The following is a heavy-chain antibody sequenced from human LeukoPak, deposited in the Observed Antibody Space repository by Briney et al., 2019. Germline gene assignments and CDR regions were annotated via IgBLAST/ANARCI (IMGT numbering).Heavy chain of an antibody. CDR3: AKDNSLWFGVSRAFDI. CDR1: GFTFSSYG. CDR2: IWYDGSNK. Sequence: GGSLRPSCAASGFTFSSYGMHWVRQAPGKGLEWVAVIWYDGSNKYYADSVKGRFTISRDNSKNTLYPQMDSLRAEDTAVYYCAKDNSLWFGVSRAFDIWGQGTMVTVSS. V-gene: IGHV3-33*06. D-gene: IGHD3-10*01. J-gene: IGHJ3*02.